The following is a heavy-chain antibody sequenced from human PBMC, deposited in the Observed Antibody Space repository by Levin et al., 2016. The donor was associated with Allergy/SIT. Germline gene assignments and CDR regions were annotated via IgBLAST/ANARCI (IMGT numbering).Heavy chain of an antibody. CDR2: ISPSGDQI. CDR3: AKLGRRLVSYYGMDV. V-gene: IGHV3-23*01. J-gene: IGHJ6*02. D-gene: IGHD6-19*01. Sequence: VRQMPGKGLEWVSTISPSGDQIYNPDPMKGQFIISRDNAKNTLYLQMNSLRAEDTALYYCAKLGRRLVSYYGMDVWGQGTTVTVSS.